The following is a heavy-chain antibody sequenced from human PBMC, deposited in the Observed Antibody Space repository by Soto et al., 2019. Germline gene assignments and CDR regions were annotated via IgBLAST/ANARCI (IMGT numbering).Heavy chain of an antibody. CDR1: GGSISGSPYY. J-gene: IGHJ5*02. CDR2: IYYSGST. CDR3: ASYYPYYYDSSGYPHNWFAP. Sequence: SETLALTCTVSGGSISGSPYYWGWIRQPPGKGLELIGTIYYSGSTYYNPSLKSRVTISVDTSKNQCSLKLSSVTAADTAVYYCASYYPYYYDSSGYPHNWFAPWGQGTLVTVSS. V-gene: IGHV4-39*01. D-gene: IGHD3-22*01.